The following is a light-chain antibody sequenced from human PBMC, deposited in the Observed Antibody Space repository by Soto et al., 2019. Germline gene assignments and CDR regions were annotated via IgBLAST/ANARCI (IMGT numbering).Light chain of an antibody. CDR1: SGHSSYI. Sequence: QSVLTQSSSASASLGSSVKLSCTLSSGHSSYIIAWHQQQPGKAPRYLMKLESSGSYNKGSGVPDRFSGSSSGADRYLTISNLHFEDEADYFCETWDSNPRVFGGGTKLTVL. V-gene: IGLV4-60*02. CDR2: LESSGSY. J-gene: IGLJ3*02. CDR3: ETWDSNPRV.